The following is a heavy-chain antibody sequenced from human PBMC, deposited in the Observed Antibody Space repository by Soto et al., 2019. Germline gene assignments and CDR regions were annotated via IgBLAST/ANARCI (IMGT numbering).Heavy chain of an antibody. Sequence: EVQLVESGGGLVKPGGSLRLSCAASGLSFSNAWMSWVRQAPGKGLEWVGRIKSQADGRTTDYAAPVKDRFTISRDDSKNTLYLQMNSLKTEDTAVYYCCDGMDVWGQGTTVTVSS. V-gene: IGHV3-15*01. CDR3: CDGMDV. CDR1: GLSFSNAW. J-gene: IGHJ6*02. CDR2: IKSQADGRTT.